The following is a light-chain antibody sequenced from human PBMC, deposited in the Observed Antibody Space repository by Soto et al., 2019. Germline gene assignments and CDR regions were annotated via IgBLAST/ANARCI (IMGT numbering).Light chain of an antibody. CDR1: QGISSY. V-gene: IGKV1-9*01. J-gene: IGKJ4*01. Sequence: DIPLTQSPSFLSASVGDRVTITCRASQGISSYLAWYQQKPGKAPKLLMYAASTLQSGVPSRFSGSGSGTEFTLTISSLQPEDFATYYCQQVNSYPLTFGGGTKVEIK. CDR2: AAS. CDR3: QQVNSYPLT.